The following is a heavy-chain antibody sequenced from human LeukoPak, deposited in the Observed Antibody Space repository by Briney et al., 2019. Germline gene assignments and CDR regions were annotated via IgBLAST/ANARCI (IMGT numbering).Heavy chain of an antibody. CDR1: GFTFSSYS. D-gene: IGHD6-19*01. V-gene: IGHV3-30*18. Sequence: GGSLRLSCAASGFTFSSYSMNWVRQAPGKGLEWVAVISYDGSNKYYADSVKGRFTISRDNSKNTLFLEMNSLRAEDTAVYYCAKALTSGWYLDAFNIWGQGTMVTVSS. CDR2: ISYDGSNK. J-gene: IGHJ3*02. CDR3: AKALTSGWYLDAFNI.